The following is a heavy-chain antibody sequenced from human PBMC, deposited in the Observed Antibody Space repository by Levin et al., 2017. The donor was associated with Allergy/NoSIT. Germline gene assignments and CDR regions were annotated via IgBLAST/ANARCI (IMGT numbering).Heavy chain of an antibody. CDR2: ISYDGSNK. V-gene: IGHV3-30*18. D-gene: IGHD6-19*01. CDR1: GFTFSSYG. J-gene: IGHJ6*03. Sequence: SCAASGFTFSSYGMHWVRQAPGKGLEWVAVISYDGSNKYYADSVKGRFTISRDNSKNTLYLQMNSLRAEDTAVYYCAKMSLQWLAPHYYMDVWGKGTTVTVSS. CDR3: AKMSLQWLAPHYYMDV.